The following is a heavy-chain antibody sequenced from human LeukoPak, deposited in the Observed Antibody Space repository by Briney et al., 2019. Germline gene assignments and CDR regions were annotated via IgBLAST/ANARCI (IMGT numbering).Heavy chain of an antibody. J-gene: IGHJ4*02. Sequence: GGSLRLSCAASGFTFSTYWMHWVRQAPGKGLVCFARIKGDGSSTIYADSVKGRFTISRDNSKNTLYLQTSSLRAEDTAVYYCARASTTVPNLLDHWGRGTLVTVSS. CDR1: GFTFSTYW. D-gene: IGHD4-17*01. CDR2: IKGDGSST. V-gene: IGHV3-74*01. CDR3: ARASTTVPNLLDH.